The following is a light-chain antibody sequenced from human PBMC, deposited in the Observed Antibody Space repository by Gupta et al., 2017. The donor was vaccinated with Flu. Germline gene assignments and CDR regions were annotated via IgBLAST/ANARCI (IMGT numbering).Light chain of an antibody. CDR3: SSYTSRSTWL. V-gene: IGLV2-14*03. CDR2: GVT. CDR1: SSDVGNYDY. J-gene: IGLJ3*02. Sequence: QSALTQPASVSASPGQSITISCTGTSSDVGNYDYVAWYQQHPGNAPKLLMYGVTNRPSGVSNRFSCSKSGNTASLTISGLQAEDEADYYCSSYTSRSTWLFGGGTKLTVL.